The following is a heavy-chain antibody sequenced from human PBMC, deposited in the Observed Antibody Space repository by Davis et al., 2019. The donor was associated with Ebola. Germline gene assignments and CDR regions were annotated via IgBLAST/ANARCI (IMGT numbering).Heavy chain of an antibody. V-gene: IGHV4-38-2*02. D-gene: IGHD1-26*01. CDR1: GYSTSSGYY. CDR2: IYHSGNT. CDR3: AREVTSGSYPGYFDY. J-gene: IGHJ4*02. Sequence: SETLSLTCTVSGYSTSSGYYWGWIRQHPGKGLEWIGSIYHSGNTYYNPSLKSRVTISVDTSKNQFSLKLSSVTAADTAVYYCAREVTSGSYPGYFDYWGQGTLVTVSS.